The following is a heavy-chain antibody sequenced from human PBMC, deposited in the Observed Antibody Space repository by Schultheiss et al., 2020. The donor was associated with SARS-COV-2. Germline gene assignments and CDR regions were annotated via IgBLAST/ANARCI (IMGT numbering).Heavy chain of an antibody. CDR3: ARAQGGSSGPHIYNNAFDI. D-gene: IGHD5-24*01. Sequence: GESLKISCKASGYTFTHYYIHWVRQAPGQGLEWMGIINPYGGVTKYAQKFQGRVTMTRDTSTSTVYMEVSSLRSDDTAVYYCARAQGGSSGPHIYNNAFDIWGQGTLVTVSS. J-gene: IGHJ3*02. CDR1: GYTFTHYY. V-gene: IGHV1-46*01. CDR2: INPYGGVT.